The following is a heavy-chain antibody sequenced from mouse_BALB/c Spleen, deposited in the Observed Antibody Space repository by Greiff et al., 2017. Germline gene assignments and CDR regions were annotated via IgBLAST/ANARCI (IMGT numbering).Heavy chain of an antibody. Sequence: EVNLVESGADLVKPAGSLKLTCAVSGFTFTSYGMSWVRQTPDKRLEWVATISSGGSYTYYPASVQGRFTISSDNAKNTLFLQMSSLKSEDTAIYYCARHGGRGLYAMDYWGQGTSVTVSS. V-gene: IGHV5-6*01. J-gene: IGHJ4*01. CDR3: ARHGGRGLYAMDY. CDR2: ISSGGSYT. CDR1: GFTFTSYG.